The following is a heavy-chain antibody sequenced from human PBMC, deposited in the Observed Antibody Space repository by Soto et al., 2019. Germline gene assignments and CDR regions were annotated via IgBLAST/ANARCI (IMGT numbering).Heavy chain of an antibody. D-gene: IGHD6-13*01. V-gene: IGHV5-10-1*01. CDR1: GGNFTAFS. Sequence: PGESLKISCRASGGNFTAFSVHWVRQMPGKGLEWLGKIDPSDSYTNYSPSVEGHITISTDNSITTAYLQWSSLRAEDTAVYYCTRDATRDSSARGWFDPGGPGTLVTVSS. CDR3: TRDATRDSSARGWFDP. CDR2: IDPSDSYT. J-gene: IGHJ5*02.